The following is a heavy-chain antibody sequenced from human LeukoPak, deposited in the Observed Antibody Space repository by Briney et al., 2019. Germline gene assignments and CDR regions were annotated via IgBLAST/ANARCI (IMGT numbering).Heavy chain of an antibody. Sequence: SETLSLTCTVSGDSISSGTYYWSWVSQPAGRGLQCVGRILTTANTAYNASLESRVTISVDTSKNLFSMNLTSVTAADTAVYFCGRLGSGTLEFDSWGRGTLVIVSS. CDR2: ILTTANT. D-gene: IGHD1-7*01. CDR1: GDSISSGTYY. J-gene: IGHJ4*02. CDR3: GRLGSGTLEFDS. V-gene: IGHV4-61*02.